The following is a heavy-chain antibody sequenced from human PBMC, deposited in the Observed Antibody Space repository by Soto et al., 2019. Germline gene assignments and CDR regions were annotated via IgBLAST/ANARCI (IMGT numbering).Heavy chain of an antibody. Sequence: PVGSLRLSCAASGFTFDDYAMHWVRQAPGKGLEWVSGISWNSGSIGYADSVKGRFTISRDNAKNSLYLQMNSLRAEDTALYYCAKEDQVLDDAFDIWGQGTMVTVSS. J-gene: IGHJ3*02. CDR3: AKEDQVLDDAFDI. CDR2: ISWNSGSI. V-gene: IGHV3-9*01. D-gene: IGHD3-3*02. CDR1: GFTFDDYA.